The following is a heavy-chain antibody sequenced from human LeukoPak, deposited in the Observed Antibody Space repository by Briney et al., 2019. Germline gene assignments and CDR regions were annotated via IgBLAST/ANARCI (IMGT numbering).Heavy chain of an antibody. CDR1: GRHMTTDS. J-gene: IGHJ5*01. CDR3: ARAPAQDLSFVGWFDS. D-gene: IGHD1-26*01. V-gene: IGHV4-4*07. Sequence: PSDTLSLTRTVSGRHMTTDSWNWIGPPAAKGLEWVGRISASGNTNYNPSLFTRVTMSIDTSENQFSLKLNSVTAADTAVYFCARAPAQDLSFVGWFDSWGQGTLVIVSS. CDR2: ISASGNT.